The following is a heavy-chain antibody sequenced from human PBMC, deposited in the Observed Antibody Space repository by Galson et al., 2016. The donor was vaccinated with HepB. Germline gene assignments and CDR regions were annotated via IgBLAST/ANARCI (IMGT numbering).Heavy chain of an antibody. J-gene: IGHJ5*02. CDR3: ARAPLTPGGWFDP. V-gene: IGHV1-2*04. CDR1: GYTFTGYY. D-gene: IGHD2-2*01. CDR2: INPHSGGT. Sequence: SVKVSCKASGYTFTGYYMHWVRQAPGQGLEWMGWINPHSGGTNYAQKFQGWVTMTRDTSISTAYMELSRLRSDDTAVYYCARAPLTPGGWFDPWGQGTLVTVSS.